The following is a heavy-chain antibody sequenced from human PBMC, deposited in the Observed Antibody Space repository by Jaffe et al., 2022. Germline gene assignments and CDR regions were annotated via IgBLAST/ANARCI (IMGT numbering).Heavy chain of an antibody. D-gene: IGHD3-9*01. J-gene: IGHJ2*01. CDR3: ARLPYYDMGIDLSYFDL. CDR2: IYYSGST. V-gene: IGHV4-39*01. Sequence: QLQLQESGPGLVKPSETLSLTCTVSGGSISSSSYYWGWIRQPPGKGLEWIGSIYYSGSTYYNPSLKSRVTISVDTSKNQFSLKLSSVTAADTAVYYCARLPYYDMGIDLSYFDLWGRGTLVTVSS. CDR1: GGSISSSSYY.